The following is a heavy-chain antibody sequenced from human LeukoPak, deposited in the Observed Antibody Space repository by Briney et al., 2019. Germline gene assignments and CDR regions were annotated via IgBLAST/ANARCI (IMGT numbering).Heavy chain of an antibody. J-gene: IGHJ6*03. V-gene: IGHV3-7*01. CDR1: GFIFTSYW. CDR3: ARVSSSGWDYYYYYYMDV. D-gene: IGHD6-19*01. CDR2: IKQDGSEK. Sequence: GGSLRLSCAASGFIFTSYWMSWVRRAPGKGLEWVANIKQDGSEKYYVDSVKGRFTISRDNAKNSLYLQMNSLRADDTAVYYCARVSSSGWDYYYYYYMDVWGKGTTVTVSS.